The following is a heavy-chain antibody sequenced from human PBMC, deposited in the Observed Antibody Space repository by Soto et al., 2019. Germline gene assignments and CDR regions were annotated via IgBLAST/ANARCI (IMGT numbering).Heavy chain of an antibody. D-gene: IGHD1-20*01. Sequence: PGGFLRLSCAASGFTFSAYWMSWVRQTPGKGLEWVANIKHDGSEKYYVDSVKGRFTISRDNAKDSLFLEMNSLRAEDTAVFYCAIITRGFSMDVWGQGTTVTVSS. CDR3: AIITRGFSMDV. CDR1: GFTFSAYW. V-gene: IGHV3-7*01. CDR2: IKHDGSEK. J-gene: IGHJ6*02.